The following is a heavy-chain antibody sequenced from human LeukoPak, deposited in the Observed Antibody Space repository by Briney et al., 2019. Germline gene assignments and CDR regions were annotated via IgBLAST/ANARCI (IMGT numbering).Heavy chain of an antibody. CDR2: VGTDDGRT. D-gene: IGHD2-8*01. V-gene: IGHV1-18*01. J-gene: IGHJ3*02. CDR1: GYTFTSYG. Sequence: ASVKVSCKASGYTFTSYGISWVRQAPGQGLEWMGWVGTDDGRTYYTKKLQGRVTVTTDTSTNTAYMDLRSLTSDDTAVYYCARDYYCTRGECLDVFDIWGQGTMVTVSS. CDR3: ARDYYCTRGECLDVFDI.